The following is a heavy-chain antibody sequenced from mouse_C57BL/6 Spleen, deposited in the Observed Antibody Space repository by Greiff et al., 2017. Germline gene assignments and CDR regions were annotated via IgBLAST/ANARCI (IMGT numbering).Heavy chain of an antibody. CDR2: FDPETGGT. V-gene: IGHV1-15*01. J-gene: IGHJ4*01. CDR1: GYPFTDYE. Sequence: QVQLQQSGAELVRPGASVTLSCKASGYPFTDYEMHWVKQTPVHGLEWIGAFDPETGGTAYNQKFKGKAILTADKSSSTAYMELRSLTSEDSAVYYCTRSLYGIYYAMDYWGQGTSVTVSS. D-gene: IGHD2-1*01. CDR3: TRSLYGIYYAMDY.